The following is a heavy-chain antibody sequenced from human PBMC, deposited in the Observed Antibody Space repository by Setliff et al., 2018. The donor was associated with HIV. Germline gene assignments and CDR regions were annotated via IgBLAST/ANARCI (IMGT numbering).Heavy chain of an antibody. J-gene: IGHJ2*01. Sequence: ASVKVSCKASGYTFTSYEINWVRQATGQGLEWMGWMNPNSGNTGYAQKFQGRVTMTRNTSISTAYMELSCLRSEDTAVYYCARGWGAERWLQLDPRYFDLWGRGTLVTVSS. CDR3: ARGWGAERWLQLDPRYFDL. D-gene: IGHD5-12*01. CDR1: GYTFTSYE. V-gene: IGHV1-8*02. CDR2: MNPNSGNT.